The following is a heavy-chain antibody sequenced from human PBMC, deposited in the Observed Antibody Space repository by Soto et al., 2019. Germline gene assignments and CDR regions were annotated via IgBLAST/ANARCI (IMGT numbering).Heavy chain of an antibody. CDR3: AKSLRTTATTGFWFDP. V-gene: IGHV3-23*01. D-gene: IGHD4-17*01. CDR2: IRGSGYDDT. J-gene: IGHJ5*02. CDR1: GFTFSTYA. Sequence: GGSLRLSCAASGFTFSTYAMSWVRQAPGKGLEWISDIRGSGYDDTHYADSVKGRFTISRDNSKNTLYLQMNSLRAEDTAVYYCAKSLRTTATTGFWFDPWGQGAPVTVSS.